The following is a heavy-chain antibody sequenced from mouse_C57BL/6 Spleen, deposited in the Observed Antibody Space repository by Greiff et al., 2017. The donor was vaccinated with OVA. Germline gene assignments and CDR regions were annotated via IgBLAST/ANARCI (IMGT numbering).Heavy chain of an antibody. Sequence: QVQLQQSGAELVRPGTSVKVSCKASGYAFTNYLIEWVKQRPGQGLEWIGEINPGSGGTNYNEKFKGKATLTADKSSRTAYMQLSSLPSEDSAVYFSAREVMITKAMDYWGQGTSVTVSS. CDR2: INPGSGGT. V-gene: IGHV1-54*01. CDR1: GYAFTNYL. D-gene: IGHD2-4*01. CDR3: AREVMITKAMDY. J-gene: IGHJ4*01.